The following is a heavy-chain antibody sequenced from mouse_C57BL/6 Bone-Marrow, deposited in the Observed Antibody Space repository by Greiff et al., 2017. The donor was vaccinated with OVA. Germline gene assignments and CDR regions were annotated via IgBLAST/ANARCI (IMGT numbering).Heavy chain of an antibody. D-gene: IGHD2-1*01. CDR1: GYAFSSSW. CDR2: IYPGDGDT. V-gene: IGHV1-82*01. CDR3: ARSIYSYYYAMDY. Sequence: QVQLQQSGPELVKPGASVKISCKASGYAFSSSWMNWVKQRPGKGLEWIGRIYPGDGDTNYNGKFKGKATLTADKSSSTAYMQLSSLTSEDSAVYFCARSIYSYYYAMDYWGQGTSVTVSS. J-gene: IGHJ4*01.